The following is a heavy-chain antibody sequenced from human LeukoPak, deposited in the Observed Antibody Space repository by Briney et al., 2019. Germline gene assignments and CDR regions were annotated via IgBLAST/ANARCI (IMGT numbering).Heavy chain of an antibody. V-gene: IGHV4-59*11. CDR2: ISYSGST. CDR1: GGFISTHY. D-gene: IGHD5-18*01. Sequence: SETLSLTCTVSGGFISTHYWSWIRQPPGKGLEWIGFISYSGSTYHNPSLKSRVTMSVDTSKNQFSLNLRSVTAADTAVYYCARGRYSYGFWGQGILVTVSS. J-gene: IGHJ4*02. CDR3: ARGRYSYGF.